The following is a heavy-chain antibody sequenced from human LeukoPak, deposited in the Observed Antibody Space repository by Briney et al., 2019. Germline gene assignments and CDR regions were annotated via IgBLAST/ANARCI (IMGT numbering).Heavy chain of an antibody. D-gene: IGHD1-26*01. J-gene: IGHJ3*02. CDR1: RFTFSTSW. CDR2: IKQDGSET. V-gene: IGHV3-7*05. CDR3: ARDPYGGKYGAFDI. Sequence: GGSLRLSCTASRFTFSTSWMSWVRQAPGRGLEWVANIKQDGSETQYVDSVRGRFTISRDNAKNSLFLRMDSLRADDTAVYYCARDPYGGKYGAFDIWGQGTMVTVSS.